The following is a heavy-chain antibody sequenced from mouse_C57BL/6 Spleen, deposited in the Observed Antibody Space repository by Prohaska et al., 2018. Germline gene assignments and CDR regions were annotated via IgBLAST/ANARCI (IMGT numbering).Heavy chain of an antibody. CDR1: GFNINDDY. Sequence: EVQLQQSGAELVRPGASVKLSCTASGFNINDDYMLWVKQRPEQGLEWNGWIQPENGDTEYASKYQGKATITADTSSNTAYLQLSSLTSEDTAVYYCTRLYYGSSSFAYWGQGTLVTVSA. J-gene: IGHJ3*01. CDR2: IQPENGDT. CDR3: TRLYYGSSSFAY. D-gene: IGHD1-1*01. V-gene: IGHV14-4*01.